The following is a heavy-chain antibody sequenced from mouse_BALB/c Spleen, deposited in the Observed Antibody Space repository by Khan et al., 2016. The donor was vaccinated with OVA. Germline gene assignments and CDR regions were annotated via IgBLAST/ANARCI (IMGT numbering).Heavy chain of an antibody. CDR3: APAGTGDYFDY. J-gene: IGHJ2*01. CDR2: IDPANDNS. V-gene: IGHV14-3*02. D-gene: IGHD4-1*01. CDR1: GFNIKDTH. Sequence: VQLQQSGAELVKPGASVKLSCTAFGFNIKDTHMHWVKQRPEQGLEWIGRIDPANDNSKYDPRFQGKATITADTSSNTAYLHLSSLTSEDTAVYYCAPAGTGDYFDYWGQGTTLTVSS.